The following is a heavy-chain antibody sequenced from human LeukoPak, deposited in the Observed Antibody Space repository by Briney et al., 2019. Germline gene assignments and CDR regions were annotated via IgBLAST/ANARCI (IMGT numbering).Heavy chain of an antibody. D-gene: IGHD2-2*01. J-gene: IGHJ4*02. CDR1: GYTFTGYY. CDR2: INPNSGGT. V-gene: IGHV1-2*02. CDR3: ARGGVVPAAVVDY. Sequence: ASVTVSCKASGYTFTGYYMHWVRQAPGQGLECMGWINPNSGGTNYAQKFQGRVAMARDTSISTAYMELSRLRSDDTAVYYCARGGVVPAAVVDYWGQGTLVTVSS.